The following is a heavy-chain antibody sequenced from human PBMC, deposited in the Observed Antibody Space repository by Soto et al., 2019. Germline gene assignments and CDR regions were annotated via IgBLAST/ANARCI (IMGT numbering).Heavy chain of an antibody. V-gene: IGHV2-5*02. Sequence: QITLKASGPPLVRPAQTLTLTCAFSVFSLTTTSMGVACIRQPPVKALDWLALIYWDDDQRYSPSLKDRLTISKDTSRSRVVLTISNMNPEDTGTDFCAHAGDDDLLSFDHWGPGTLVTVSS. CDR3: AHAGDDDLLSFDH. D-gene: IGHD1-1*01. J-gene: IGHJ4*02. CDR2: IYWDDDQ. CDR1: VFSLTTTSMG.